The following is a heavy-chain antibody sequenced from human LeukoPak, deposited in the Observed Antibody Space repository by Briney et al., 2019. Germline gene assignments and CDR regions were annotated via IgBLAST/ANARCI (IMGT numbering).Heavy chain of an antibody. CDR1: GFTFSSYA. Sequence: TGGSLRLSCAASGFTFSSYAMSWVRQASGKGLEWVSGISGSGGSTYYADSVKGRFTISRDNSKNTLYLQMNSLRAEDTAVYYCAKMEAWTTVTGSGVDYWGQGTLVTVSS. D-gene: IGHD4-17*01. CDR2: ISGSGGST. CDR3: AKMEAWTTVTGSGVDY. V-gene: IGHV3-23*01. J-gene: IGHJ4*02.